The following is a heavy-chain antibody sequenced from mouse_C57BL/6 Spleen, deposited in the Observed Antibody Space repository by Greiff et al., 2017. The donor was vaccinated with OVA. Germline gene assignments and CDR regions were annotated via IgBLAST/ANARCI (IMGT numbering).Heavy chain of an antibody. CDR2: IDPENGDT. Sequence: EVQGVESGAELVRPGASVKLSCTASGFNIKDDYMHWVKQRPEQGLEWIGWIDPENGDTEYASKFQGKATITADKSSNTAYLQLSSLTSEDTAVYYCTRGYGSIYYAMDYWGQGTSVTVSS. D-gene: IGHD1-1*01. CDR1: GFNIKDDY. V-gene: IGHV14-4*01. J-gene: IGHJ4*01. CDR3: TRGYGSIYYAMDY.